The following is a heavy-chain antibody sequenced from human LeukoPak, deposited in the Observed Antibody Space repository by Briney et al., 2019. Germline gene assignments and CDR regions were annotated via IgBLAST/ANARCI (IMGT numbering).Heavy chain of an antibody. CDR2: ISYGGSNK. D-gene: IGHD4-17*01. J-gene: IGHJ4*02. CDR1: GFTFSSYG. V-gene: IGHV3-30*18. Sequence: GGSLRLSCAASGFTFSSYGMHWVRQAPGKGLEWVAVISYGGSNKYYADSVKGRFTISRDNSKNTLYLQMNSLRAEDTAVYYCAKVNYGDYKDDYWGQGTLATVSS. CDR3: AKVNYGDYKDDY.